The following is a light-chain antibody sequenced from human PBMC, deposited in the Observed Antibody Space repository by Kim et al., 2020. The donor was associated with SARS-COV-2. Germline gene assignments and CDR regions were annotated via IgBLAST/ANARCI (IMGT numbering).Light chain of an antibody. CDR2: RNN. CDR1: SSNIGSNY. V-gene: IGLV1-47*01. J-gene: IGLJ3*02. CDR3: AAWDDSLSGWV. Sequence: ELTQPPSASGTPGQRVTISCSGSSSNIGSNYIYWYQQLPGTAPKLLIYRNNQRPSGVPDRFSGSKSGTSASLAISGLRSEDEADYYCAAWDDSLSGWVFGGGTQLTVL.